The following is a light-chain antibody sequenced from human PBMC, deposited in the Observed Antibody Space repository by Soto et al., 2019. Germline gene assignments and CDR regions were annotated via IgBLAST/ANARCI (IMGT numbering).Light chain of an antibody. V-gene: IGKV1-5*03. Sequence: DIQMTQSPSTLSASVGDRVTITCRASQSISSWLAWYQQKPGKAPKLLLYKASSLESGVPSRFSGSGSGTEVTLTISSLQPDDFATDYCQQYNSYSWTFGQGTKVEIK. CDR1: QSISSW. CDR3: QQYNSYSWT. J-gene: IGKJ1*01. CDR2: KAS.